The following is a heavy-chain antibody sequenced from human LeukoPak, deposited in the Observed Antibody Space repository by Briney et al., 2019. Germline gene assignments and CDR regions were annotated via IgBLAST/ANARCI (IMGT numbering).Heavy chain of an antibody. J-gene: IGHJ6*03. V-gene: IGHV1-69*01. CDR3: TRGSIAYYYMDV. Sequence: ASVKVSCKASGGTFSSYAISWVRQAPGQGLEWRGGIIPIFGTANYAQKFQGRVTITADESTSTAYMELSSLRSEDTAVYYCTRGSIAYYYMDVWGKGTTVTISS. CDR1: GGTFSSYA. CDR2: IIPIFGTA. D-gene: IGHD3-22*01.